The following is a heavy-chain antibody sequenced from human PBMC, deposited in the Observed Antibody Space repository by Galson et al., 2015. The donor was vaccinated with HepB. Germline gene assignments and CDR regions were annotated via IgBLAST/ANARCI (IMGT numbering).Heavy chain of an antibody. V-gene: IGHV3-21*01. J-gene: IGHJ4*02. D-gene: IGHD4-17*01. CDR3: ARERGGLYGDYGFYDFDY. Sequence: SLRLSCAASGFTFSSYSMNWVRQAPGKGLEWVSSISSSSSYIYYADSVKGRFTISRDNAKNSLYLQMNSLRAEDTAVYYCARERGGLYGDYGFYDFDYWGQGTLVTVSS. CDR2: ISSSSSYI. CDR1: GFTFSSYS.